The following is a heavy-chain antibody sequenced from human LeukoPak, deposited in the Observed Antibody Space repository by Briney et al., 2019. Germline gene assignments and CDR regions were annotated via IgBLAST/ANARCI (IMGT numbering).Heavy chain of an antibody. Sequence: SGPTLVNPTQTLTLTCTFSGFSLSTSGVGVGWIRQPPGKALEWLALLYSNDDKRYSPSLKSRLTITKDTSKNRVVLTMTNMDPVDTATYYCAHSHTYYYDSSGYYPPYYFDYWGQGTLVTVSS. CDR1: GFSLSTSGVG. CDR3: AHSHTYYYDSSGYYPPYYFDY. V-gene: IGHV2-5*01. J-gene: IGHJ4*02. D-gene: IGHD3-22*01. CDR2: LYSNDDK.